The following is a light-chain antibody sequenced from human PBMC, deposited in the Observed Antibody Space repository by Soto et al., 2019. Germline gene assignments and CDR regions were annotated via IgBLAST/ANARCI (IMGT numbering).Light chain of an antibody. J-gene: IGKJ2*01. V-gene: IGKV1-5*01. CDR2: DAS. CDR3: QQYNTYSPST. CDR1: QSIRGC. Sequence: DIPMTQSPSTLSASVGDRVTITCRASQSIRGCLAWYQQKPGQAPNLLIYDASSLESGVPSRFSGSGSGTEFTLTISSLHPDDFGTYFCQQYNTYSPSTFGQGTKLQIK.